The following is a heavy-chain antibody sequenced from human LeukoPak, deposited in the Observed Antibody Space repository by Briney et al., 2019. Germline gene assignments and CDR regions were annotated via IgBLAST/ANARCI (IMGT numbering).Heavy chain of an antibody. CDR3: ARWKQLVRSPFDP. Sequence: GGSLRLSCAASGFTFSSYAMHWVRQASGKGLEWVGRIRDKANSYATTYAASVKGRFTISRDDSKNTAYLQMNGLRVEDTAVYYCARWKQLVRSPFDPWGQGTLVTVSS. J-gene: IGHJ5*02. CDR2: IRDKANSYAT. D-gene: IGHD6-13*01. V-gene: IGHV3-73*01. CDR1: GFTFSSYA.